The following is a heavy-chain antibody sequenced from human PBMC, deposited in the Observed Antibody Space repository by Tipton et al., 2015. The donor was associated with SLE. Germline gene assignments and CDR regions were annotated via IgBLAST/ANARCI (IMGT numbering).Heavy chain of an antibody. CDR3: ARTNRGCFDY. CDR1: GGSISRGSYY. D-gene: IGHD2-8*01. CDR2: IHNSGST. Sequence: LSLTCSVSGGSISRGSYYWSWIRQPAGMGLEWIGQIHNSGSTNYNPSLKSRVTISLDTSRNQFSLKLAFVSAADTAVYYCARTNRGCFDYWGQGTLVTVSS. J-gene: IGHJ4*02. V-gene: IGHV4-61*09.